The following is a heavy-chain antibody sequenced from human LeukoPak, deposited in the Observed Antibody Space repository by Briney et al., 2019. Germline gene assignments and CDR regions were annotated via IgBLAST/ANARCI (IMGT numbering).Heavy chain of an antibody. J-gene: IGHJ2*01. V-gene: IGHV4-59*08. Sequence: PSETLSLTCTVSASISGYYWSWIRQPPGKGLEWIAYISYSGSTNYNPSLKSRVTISVDTSKNQFSLNLSSVTAADTAVYYCARRGSGASLEYYFDLWGRGTLVTVSS. CDR3: ARRGSGASLEYYFDL. CDR1: ASISGYY. CDR2: ISYSGST. D-gene: IGHD1-14*01.